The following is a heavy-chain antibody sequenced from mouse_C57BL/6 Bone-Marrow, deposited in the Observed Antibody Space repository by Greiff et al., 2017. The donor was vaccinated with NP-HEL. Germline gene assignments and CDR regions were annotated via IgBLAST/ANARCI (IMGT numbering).Heavy chain of an antibody. V-gene: IGHV5-15*01. J-gene: IGHJ3*01. CDR2: ISNLAYSI. CDR3: ARHDYGFAY. CDR1: GFTFSDYG. Sequence: EVKLVESGGGLVQPGGSLKLSCAASGFTFSDYGMAWVRQAPRKGPEWVAFISNLAYSIYYADTVTGRFTISRENAKNTLYLEMSSLRSEDTAMYYCARHDYGFAYWGQGTLVTVSA. D-gene: IGHD2-4*01.